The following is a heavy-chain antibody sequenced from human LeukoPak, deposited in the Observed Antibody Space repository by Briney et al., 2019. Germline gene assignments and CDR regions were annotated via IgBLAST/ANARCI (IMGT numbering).Heavy chain of an antibody. CDR3: ARGGSTAVTPDS. CDR2: IYYNGGT. Sequence: KPSETLSLTCTVSGASINSGDYFWNWIRQHPGKGLEWIGYIYYNGGTYYNPSLQSRLTISVDASKNQFSLRLNSVTAADTAVYYCARGGSTAVTPDSWGQGTLVSVSS. V-gene: IGHV4-31*03. J-gene: IGHJ4*02. CDR1: GASINSGDYF. D-gene: IGHD4-23*01.